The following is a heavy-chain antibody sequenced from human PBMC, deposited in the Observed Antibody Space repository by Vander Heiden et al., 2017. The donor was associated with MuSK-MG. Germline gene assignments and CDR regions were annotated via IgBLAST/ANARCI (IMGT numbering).Heavy chain of an antibody. CDR1: GFTFDGYG. CDR3: ARRYCSSTSCSLDY. D-gene: IGHD2-2*01. V-gene: IGHV3-20*01. J-gene: IGHJ4*02. CDR2: INWNGGST. Sequence: VQPVASGGGAVRPEGSLRPPCAASGFTFDGYGMSWVHQAPGKGLEWVSGINWNGGSTGYADAVKGRFTISRDNAKNSLYLQMNSLRAEDTALYHCARRYCSSTSCSLDYWCQGTLVTVSS.